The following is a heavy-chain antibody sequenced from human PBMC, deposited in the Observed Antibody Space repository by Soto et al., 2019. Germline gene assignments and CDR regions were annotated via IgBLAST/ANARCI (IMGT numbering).Heavy chain of an antibody. CDR3: TPDLWRIAVVVGSNGYFNP. D-gene: IGHD2-21*01. CDR2: IKSKSDGGTT. CDR1: GFTFSDAW. Sequence: GVSLRLSCAASGFTFSDAWMSWVRQSPGKGLDWVGRIKSKSDGGTTEYAAPVRGRFTISRDDSKNTLYLQMNSLKNEDTAVYYRTPDLWRIAVVVGSNGYFNPWGQGT. V-gene: IGHV3-15*01. J-gene: IGHJ5*02.